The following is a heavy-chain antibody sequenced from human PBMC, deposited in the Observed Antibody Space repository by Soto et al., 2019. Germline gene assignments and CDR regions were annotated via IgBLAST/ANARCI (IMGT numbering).Heavy chain of an antibody. CDR3: ARGHSTDCSNGVCSFFYNHEMDV. J-gene: IGHJ6*02. CDR2: IDPKSGGT. V-gene: IGHV1-2*04. CDR1: GYSFSNFY. D-gene: IGHD2-8*01. Sequence: AASVKVSCKPSGYSFSNFYVHWVRQAPGQGLEWMGIIDPKSGGTSTAQKFQGWVTMTRDRSISTVYMELTRLRSDDTAVYFCARGHSTDCSNGVCSFFYNHEMDVWGQGTTVTVSS.